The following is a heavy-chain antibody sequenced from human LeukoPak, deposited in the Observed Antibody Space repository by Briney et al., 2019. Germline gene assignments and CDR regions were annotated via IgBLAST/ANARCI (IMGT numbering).Heavy chain of an antibody. D-gene: IGHD7-27*01. V-gene: IGHV4-34*01. J-gene: IGHJ4*02. CDR2: INHSGST. Sequence: SDTLSLTRALYRGSFSRYYWIWIRQPPGKGLEGIGEINHSGSTNYNPSLKSRVTISVDTSKNQFSLKLSSVTAAHTAVYYCARGKQGTFTQPAPEHDNWGQGTLVTVSS. CDR1: RGSFSRYY. CDR3: ARGKQGTFTQPAPEHDN.